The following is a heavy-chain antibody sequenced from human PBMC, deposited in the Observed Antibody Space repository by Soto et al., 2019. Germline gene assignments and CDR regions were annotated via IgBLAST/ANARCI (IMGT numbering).Heavy chain of an antibody. CDR3: ARAHAYGSGSYYNLGPNWFDP. V-gene: IGHV4-30-2*01. CDR2: IYHSGST. CDR1: GGSISSGGYS. J-gene: IGHJ5*02. Sequence: PSEPLSLTCAVSGGSISSGGYSWSWIRQPPGKGLEWIGYIYHSGSTYYNPSLKSRVTISVDRSKNQFSLKLSSVTAADTAVYYCARAHAYGSGSYYNLGPNWFDPWGQGTLVTVSS. D-gene: IGHD3-10*01.